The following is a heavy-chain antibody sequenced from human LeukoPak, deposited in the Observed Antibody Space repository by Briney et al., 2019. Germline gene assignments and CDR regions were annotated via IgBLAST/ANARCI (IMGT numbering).Heavy chain of an antibody. CDR1: GGSFSGYY. CDR2: INHSGST. V-gene: IGHV4-34*01. J-gene: IGHJ4*02. CDR3: ARRKKGQWHVGY. Sequence: SETLSLTCAVYGGSFSGYYWSWIRQPPGKGLEWIGEINHSGSTNYNPSLKSRVTISVDTSKNQFSLKLSSVTAADTAVYYCARRKKGQWHVGYWGQGTLVTVSS. D-gene: IGHD6-19*01.